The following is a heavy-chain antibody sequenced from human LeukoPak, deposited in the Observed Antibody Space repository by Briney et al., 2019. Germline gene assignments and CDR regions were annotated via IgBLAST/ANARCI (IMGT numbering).Heavy chain of an antibody. D-gene: IGHD6-19*01. J-gene: IGHJ6*03. V-gene: IGHV1-18*01. CDR3: ARAVAGANYYYYYYMDV. CDR1: GSTFTSYG. CDR2: ISAYNGNT. Sequence: ASVKLSCKASGSTFTSYGISWVRQAPGQGLEWMGWISAYNGNTNYAQKLQGRVTMTTDTSTSTDYMELRSLRSDDTAVYYCARAVAGANYYYYYYMDVWGKGTTVTVSS.